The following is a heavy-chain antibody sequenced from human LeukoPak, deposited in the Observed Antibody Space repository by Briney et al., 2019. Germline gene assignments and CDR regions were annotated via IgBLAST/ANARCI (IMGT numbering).Heavy chain of an antibody. Sequence: ASVKVSCKSSGYTFTSYEINWVQQVTGQGLEWMGRANPNSGSTDYAQRFQGRLILTTNTSSRTAYMELSSLTSSDTAVYFCGRAASPYYYAMDAWGQGTTVTVSS. V-gene: IGHV1-8*01. CDR1: GYTFTSYE. J-gene: IGHJ6*02. CDR3: GRAASPYYYAMDA. CDR2: ANPNSGST.